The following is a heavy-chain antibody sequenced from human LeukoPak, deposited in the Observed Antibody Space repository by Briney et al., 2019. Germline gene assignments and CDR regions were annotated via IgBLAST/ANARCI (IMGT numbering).Heavy chain of an antibody. V-gene: IGHV3-48*01. D-gene: IGHD4-23*01. CDR1: GFTFSSYS. Sequence: GGSLRLSCAASGFTFSSYSMNWVRQAPGKGLEWVSYISSSSSTIYYADSVKGRFTISRDNAKNSLYLQMNSLRAEDTAVYYCARENYGGGFDAFDIWGQGTMVTVSS. CDR2: ISSSSSTI. J-gene: IGHJ3*02. CDR3: ARENYGGGFDAFDI.